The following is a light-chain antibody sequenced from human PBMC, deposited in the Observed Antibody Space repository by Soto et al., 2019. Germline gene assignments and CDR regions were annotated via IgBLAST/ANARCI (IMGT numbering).Light chain of an antibody. CDR1: ISDVSGYNF. CDR3: SSYSSSNTYV. V-gene: IGLV2-14*03. Sequence: QSALTQPASVSGSPGQSITISCTGTISDVSGYNFVSWYQQYPGEAPKLMIYDVSNRPSGVSNRFSGSKSGNTASLTISGLQAEDEADYCCSSYSSSNTYVFGTGTKLTVL. CDR2: DVS. J-gene: IGLJ1*01.